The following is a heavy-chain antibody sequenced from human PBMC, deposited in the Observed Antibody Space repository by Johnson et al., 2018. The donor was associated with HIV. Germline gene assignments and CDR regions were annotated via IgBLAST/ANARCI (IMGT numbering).Heavy chain of an antibody. CDR1: GFTVSSNY. Sequence: VQLVESGGGLVQPGGSLRLSCAASGFTVSSNYMSWVRQATGKGLEWVSAIGTAGDTYYPGSVKGRFTISRDNAKNSLYLQMNSLRAEETAVYYCARGNRPPYGSSSRIDIWGQGTMVTVSS. J-gene: IGHJ3*02. V-gene: IGHV3-13*01. CDR2: IGTAGDT. D-gene: IGHD6-13*01. CDR3: ARGNRPPYGSSSRIDI.